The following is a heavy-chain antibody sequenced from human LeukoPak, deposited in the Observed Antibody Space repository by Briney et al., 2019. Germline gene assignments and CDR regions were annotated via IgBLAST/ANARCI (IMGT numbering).Heavy chain of an antibody. CDR2: ISDDGSKR. J-gene: IGHJ4*02. CDR1: GFTFSRYD. D-gene: IGHD4-23*01. Sequence: PGGSLRLPCAASGFTFSRYDMHWVRQAPGKGLEWVAVISDDGSKRDYADSVKGGFTISRDNSKTTLYLQMNSLRAEDTAVYYCVLGHYGGLFDNWGQGTLVTVSS. CDR3: VLGHYGGLFDN. V-gene: IGHV3-30-3*01.